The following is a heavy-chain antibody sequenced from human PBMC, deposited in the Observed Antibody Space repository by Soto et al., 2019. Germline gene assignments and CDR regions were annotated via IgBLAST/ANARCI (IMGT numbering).Heavy chain of an antibody. V-gene: IGHV3-48*03. D-gene: IGHD3-10*01. Sequence: PGGSLRLSCAASGFTFSSYEMNWVRQAPGKGLEWVSYISSSGSTIYYADSVKGRFTISRDNAKNSLYLQMNSLRAEDTAVYYCASVPYYYGSGTFDYWGQGTLVTVSS. J-gene: IGHJ4*02. CDR2: ISSSGSTI. CDR3: ASVPYYYGSGTFDY. CDR1: GFTFSSYE.